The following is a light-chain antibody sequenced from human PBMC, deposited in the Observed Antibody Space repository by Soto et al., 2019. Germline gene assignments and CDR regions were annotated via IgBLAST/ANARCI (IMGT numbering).Light chain of an antibody. CDR2: AAS. CDR1: QNISSY. J-gene: IGKJ1*01. V-gene: IGKV1-39*01. Sequence: DVLTTQPLSPPCASGGAPVTVPCRANQNISSYLDWYQQKPGQAPKLLIYAASSLPSGVPSRFSGSGSGTDFTLTISSLQPEDVATYYCQQSYSTPWTFGQGTKVDIK. CDR3: QQSYSTPWT.